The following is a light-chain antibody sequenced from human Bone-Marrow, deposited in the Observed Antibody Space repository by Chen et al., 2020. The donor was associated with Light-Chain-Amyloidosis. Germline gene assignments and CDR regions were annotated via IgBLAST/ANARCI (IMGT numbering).Light chain of an antibody. Sequence: QSALTQPPSASGSPGQSVTISCTGTSSDVGGYNYFSWYQQHPGKAPKLMIYEVSKRPSGVPDRFSGSKSDNTASLTISGLQTEDEADYFCSSYTITNTLVFGSGTRVTVL. CDR2: EVS. V-gene: IGLV2-8*01. CDR3: SSYTITNTLV. J-gene: IGLJ1*01. CDR1: SSDVGGYNY.